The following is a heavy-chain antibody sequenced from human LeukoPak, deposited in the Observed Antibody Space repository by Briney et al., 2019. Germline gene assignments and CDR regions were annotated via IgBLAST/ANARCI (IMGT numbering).Heavy chain of an antibody. CDR3: AKVPRGYCSGGSCYYFDY. Sequence: GGSLRLSCAASGFTFSSYGMHWVRQAPGKGLEWVAVISYDGSNKYYADSVKGRFTIPRDNSKNTLYLQMNSLGAEDTAVYYCAKVPRGYCSGGSCYYFDYWGQGTLVTVSS. D-gene: IGHD2-15*01. CDR1: GFTFSSYG. V-gene: IGHV3-30*18. CDR2: ISYDGSNK. J-gene: IGHJ4*02.